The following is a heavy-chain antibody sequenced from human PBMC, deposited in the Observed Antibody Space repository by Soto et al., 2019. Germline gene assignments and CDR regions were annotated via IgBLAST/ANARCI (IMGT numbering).Heavy chain of an antibody. CDR3: ARLGAFYQSLDP. CDR2: IYYAGST. Sequence: QLQLQESGPGLVKPSETLSITCTVSGGSFSPNYWSWIRQPPGTGLEWVGYIYYAGSTSYNPSLKSRVTISLDTSKSQFSLSLSSVTAADTAVYYCARLGAFYQSLDPWGPGTLVTVSS. V-gene: IGHV4-59*08. D-gene: IGHD3-3*02. CDR1: GGSFSPNY. J-gene: IGHJ5*02.